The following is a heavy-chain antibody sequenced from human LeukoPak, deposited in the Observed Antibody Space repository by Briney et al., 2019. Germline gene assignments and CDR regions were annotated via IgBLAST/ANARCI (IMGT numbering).Heavy chain of an antibody. Sequence: GGSLRPSCAASAFTLSGYWMHWVRQAPGKWLVWVSRVRSDGGDTTYADSVKGRFTISRDNAKNTLYLQMNSLRAEDTAVYYCARLLRGSAFDIWGQGTMVTVSS. J-gene: IGHJ3*02. CDR1: AFTLSGYW. CDR3: ARLLRGSAFDI. V-gene: IGHV3-74*01. CDR2: VRSDGGDT. D-gene: IGHD3-10*01.